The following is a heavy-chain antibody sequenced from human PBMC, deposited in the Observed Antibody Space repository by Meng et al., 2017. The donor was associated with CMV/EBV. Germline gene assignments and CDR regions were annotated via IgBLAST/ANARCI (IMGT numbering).Heavy chain of an antibody. CDR2: IYTSGST. CDR1: GGSISSGSYY. CDR3: AREAFKVLFFPFDP. D-gene: IGHD1-1*01. V-gene: IGHV4-61*02. J-gene: IGHJ5*02. Sequence: QVRLQASGPGLVKPSQTLSLTCTVSGGSISSGSYYWSWIRQPAGKGPEWIGRIYTSGSTNYNPSLKSRVTISVDTSKNQFSLKLSSVTAADTAVYYCAREAFKVLFFPFDPWGQGTLVTVSS.